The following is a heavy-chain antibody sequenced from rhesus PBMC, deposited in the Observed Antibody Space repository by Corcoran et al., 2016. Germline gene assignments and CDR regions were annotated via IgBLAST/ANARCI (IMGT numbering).Heavy chain of an antibody. CDR2: INGDLGTT. CDR1: GASLSRYW. V-gene: IGHV4-80*01. Sequence: QVRLQESGPGPVKPSETLSVTCAVSGASLSRYWWSWIRQPPGKGLEWVGEINGDLGTTNYNPSLESRVSISKDACQNQFSLKLTSVTAADTAVYYCARHGNKLFFDLWGQGVLVPVSS. D-gene: IGHD1-44*01. J-gene: IGHJ4*01. CDR3: ARHGNKLFFDL.